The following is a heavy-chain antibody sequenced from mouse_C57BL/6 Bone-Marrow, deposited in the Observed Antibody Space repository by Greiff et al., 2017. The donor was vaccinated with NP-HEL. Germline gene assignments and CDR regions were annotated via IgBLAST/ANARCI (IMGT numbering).Heavy chain of an antibody. D-gene: IGHD2-2*01. CDR3: ARHVGVTTGMDY. Sequence: EVQVVESGGGLVQPGGSLKLSCAASGFTFSDYYMYWVRQTPEKRLEWVAYISNGGGSTYYPDTVKGRFTISRDNAKNTLYLQMSRLKSEDTAMYYCARHVGVTTGMDYWGQGTSVTVSS. CDR2: ISNGGGST. V-gene: IGHV5-12*01. J-gene: IGHJ4*01. CDR1: GFTFSDYY.